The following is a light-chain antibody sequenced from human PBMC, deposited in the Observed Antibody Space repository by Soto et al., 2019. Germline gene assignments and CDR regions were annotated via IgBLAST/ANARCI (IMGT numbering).Light chain of an antibody. V-gene: IGKV2-30*02. J-gene: IGKJ2*01. CDR2: KVS. CDR3: MQGTHWPYT. CDR1: QSLVHSDGNTH. Sequence: DVVMTQSQLSMPVTLGQPASISCRASQSLVHSDGNTHLNWFQQRPGQSPRRLICKVSNRDSGVPDRFSGSASGTDFTLKISRVEAEDVGVYYCMQGTHWPYTFGQGTKVDIK.